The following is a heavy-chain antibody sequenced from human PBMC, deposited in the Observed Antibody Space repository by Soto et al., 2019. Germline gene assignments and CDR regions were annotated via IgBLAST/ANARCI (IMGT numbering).Heavy chain of an antibody. CDR3: ARMLVATPGDN. J-gene: IGHJ4*02. Sequence: EVQLVESGGDLVQPGGSLRLSCAASGFTFSSYWMSWVRQVPGKGLEWVANIKQDGSEKYYVDSVKGRFTISRDNAKNTLYVQMTSLIAEDTAVYHCARMLVATPGDNWCQGTLVTVAS. CDR2: IKQDGSEK. CDR1: GFTFSSYW. V-gene: IGHV3-7*05. D-gene: IGHD2-15*01.